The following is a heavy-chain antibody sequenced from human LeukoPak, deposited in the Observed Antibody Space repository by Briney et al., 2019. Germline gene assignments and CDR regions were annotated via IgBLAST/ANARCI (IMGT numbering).Heavy chain of an antibody. CDR3: AKDIGRWNYPFDY. J-gene: IGHJ4*02. CDR2: IRGSGGGT. V-gene: IGHV3-23*01. D-gene: IGHD1-7*01. CDR1: GFTFSSYA. Sequence: PGGSLRLSCAASGFTFSSYAMSWVRQAPGKGLEWVSAIRGSGGGTYYADSVKGRFTISRDNSKNTLYLQMNSLRAEDTAVYYCAKDIGRWNYPFDYWGQGTLVTVSS.